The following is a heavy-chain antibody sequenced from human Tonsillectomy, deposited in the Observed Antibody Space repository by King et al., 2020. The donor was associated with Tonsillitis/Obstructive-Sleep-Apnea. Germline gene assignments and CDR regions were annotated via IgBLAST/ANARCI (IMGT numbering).Heavy chain of an antibody. Sequence: VQLVESGGGVVQPGRSLRLSCAASGFTFSSYAMHWVRQAPGKGLEWVAVISYDGSNKYYADSVKGRFTISRDNSKNTLYLQMNSLRAEDTAVYYCARGPGFWSGYYGTEYFQHWGQGTLVTVSS. V-gene: IGHV3-30*04. CDR1: GFTFSSYA. CDR2: ISYDGSNK. D-gene: IGHD3-3*01. J-gene: IGHJ1*01. CDR3: ARGPGFWSGYYGTEYFQH.